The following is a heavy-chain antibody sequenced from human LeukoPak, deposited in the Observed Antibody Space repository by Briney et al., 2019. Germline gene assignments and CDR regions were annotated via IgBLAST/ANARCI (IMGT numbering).Heavy chain of an antibody. J-gene: IGHJ4*02. V-gene: IGHV3-30*01. CDR1: GFTFSSYA. CDR3: ARGQSTAARPWLGYFDY. CDR2: ISYDGSNK. D-gene: IGHD6-6*01. Sequence: GGSLRLSCAASGFTFSSYAMHWVRQAPGKGLEWVAVISYDGSNKYYADSVKGRFTISRDNSKNTLYLQMNSLRAEDTAVYYCARGQSTAARPWLGYFDYWGQGTLVTVSS.